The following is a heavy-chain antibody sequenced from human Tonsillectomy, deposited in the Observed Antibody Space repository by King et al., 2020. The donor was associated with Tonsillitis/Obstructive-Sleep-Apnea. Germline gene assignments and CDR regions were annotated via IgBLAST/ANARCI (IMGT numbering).Heavy chain of an antibody. CDR2: IGAYNGNT. V-gene: IGHV1-18*01. D-gene: IGHD5-18*01. J-gene: IGHJ4*02. CDR3: ARDTSMVVVDY. Sequence: QLVQSGAEVKKPGASVKVSRKASGYTFATYVITWFRQAPGQGLEWRGGIGAYNGNTNFAQKVQGRITMTADTSTSTAYMELRSLRSNDTAVYYCARDTSMVVVDYWGQGTLVTVSS. CDR1: GYTFATYV.